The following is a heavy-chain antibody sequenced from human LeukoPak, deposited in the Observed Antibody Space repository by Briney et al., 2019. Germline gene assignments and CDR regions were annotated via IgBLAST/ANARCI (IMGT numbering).Heavy chain of an antibody. J-gene: IGHJ4*02. CDR1: GYTFTNYY. CDR2: IDPSAGST. CDR3: AREETTVTLFDY. Sequence: GASVKVSCKASGYTFTNYYIHWVRQAPGQGLEWMGIIDPSAGSTSYAQKFQGRVTMTRDTSTSTVYMELCSLRSEDTAVYYCAREETTVTLFDYWGQGSLFIVSS. D-gene: IGHD4-17*01. V-gene: IGHV1-46*01.